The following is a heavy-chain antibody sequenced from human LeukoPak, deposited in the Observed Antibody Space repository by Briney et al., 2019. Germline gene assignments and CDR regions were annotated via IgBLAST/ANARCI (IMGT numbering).Heavy chain of an antibody. V-gene: IGHV1-8*01. D-gene: IGHD1-26*01. J-gene: IGHJ6*03. Sequence: ASVKVSCKASGYTFTSYDINWVRQATGQGLEWMGWMNPNSGNTGYAQKFHGRVTMTRSTSISTAYMELSSLRSEDTAVYYCARGCRGTRRYYHYMDVWGKGTTVTVSS. CDR3: ARGCRGTRRYYHYMDV. CDR1: GYTFTSYD. CDR2: MNPNSGNT.